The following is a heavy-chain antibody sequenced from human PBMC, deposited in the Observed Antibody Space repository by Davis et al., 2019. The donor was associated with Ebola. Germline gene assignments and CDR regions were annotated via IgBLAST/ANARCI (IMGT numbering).Heavy chain of an antibody. CDR3: ARNDYGDYWYFDL. CDR1: SGSINSYS. J-gene: IGHJ2*01. V-gene: IGHV4-59*01. CDR2: IYYSGST. D-gene: IGHD4-17*01. Sequence: PSETLSLTCTVSSGSINSYSWSWIRQPPGKGLEYTGHIYYSGSTNYNPSLKSRVTISVDTSKNQFSLKLSSVTAADTAVYYCARNDYGDYWYFDLWGRGTLVTVSS.